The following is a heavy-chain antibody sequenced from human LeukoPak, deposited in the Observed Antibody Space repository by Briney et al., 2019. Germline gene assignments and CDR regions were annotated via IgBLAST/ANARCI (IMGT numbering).Heavy chain of an antibody. Sequence: SETLSLTCAVYGGSFSGYYWSWIRQPPGKGLEWIGEINHSGSTNYNPSLKSRVTISVDTSKNQFSLKLSSVTAADTAVYYCAGRSGGRFYYYGMDVWGKGTTVTVSS. V-gene: IGHV4-34*01. CDR3: AGRSGGRFYYYGMDV. CDR1: GGSFSGYY. CDR2: INHSGST. J-gene: IGHJ6*04. D-gene: IGHD2-15*01.